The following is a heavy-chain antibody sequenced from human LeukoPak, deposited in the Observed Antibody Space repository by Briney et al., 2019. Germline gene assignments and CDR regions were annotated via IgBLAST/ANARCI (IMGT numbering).Heavy chain of an antibody. CDR3: ARDRGYSSGWSPDWFDP. D-gene: IGHD6-19*01. CDR2: IIPIFGTA. CDR1: GGTFSSYA. J-gene: IGHJ5*02. V-gene: IGHV1-69*13. Sequence: ASVKVSCKASGGTFSSYAISWVRQAPGQGLEWMGGIIPIFGTANYAQKFQGRVTITADESTSTACMELSSLRSEDTAVYYCARDRGYSSGWSPDWFDPWGQGTLVTVSS.